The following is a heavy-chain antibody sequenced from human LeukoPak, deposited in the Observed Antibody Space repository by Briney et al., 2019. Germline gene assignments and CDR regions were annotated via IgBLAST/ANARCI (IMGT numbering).Heavy chain of an antibody. CDR1: GFTFSSYS. J-gene: IGHJ3*02. Sequence: GGSLRLSCAASGFTFSSYSMNWVRQAPGKGLEWVSSISSSSSYIYYADSVKGRFTISRDNAKNSLYLQMNSLRAEDTAVYYCASPGDYYDSSGYYYGAFDIWGQGTMVTVSS. V-gene: IGHV3-21*01. CDR3: ASPGDYYDSSGYYYGAFDI. D-gene: IGHD3-22*01. CDR2: ISSSSSYI.